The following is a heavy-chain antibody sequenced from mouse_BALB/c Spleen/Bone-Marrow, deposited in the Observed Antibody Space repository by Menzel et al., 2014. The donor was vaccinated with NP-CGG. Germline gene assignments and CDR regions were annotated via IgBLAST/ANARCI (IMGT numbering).Heavy chain of an antibody. J-gene: IGHJ2*01. CDR2: INGNGGST. Sequence: EVQLVESGGGLVQPGGSLKLSCAASGFTFSNYGMSWVRQTPDKRLELVATINGNGGSTYYPDSVKGRFTISRDTAKNTLYLQMSSLKSEETAMYYCVRGNYGNYVDYFDFWGQGTTLTVSP. CDR3: VRGNYGNYVDYFDF. V-gene: IGHV5-6-3*01. CDR1: GFTFSNYG. D-gene: IGHD2-1*01.